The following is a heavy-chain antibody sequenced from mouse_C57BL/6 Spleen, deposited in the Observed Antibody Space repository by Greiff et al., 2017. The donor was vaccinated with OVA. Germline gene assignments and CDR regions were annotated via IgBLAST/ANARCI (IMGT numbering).Heavy chain of an antibody. Sequence: QVQLQQSGAELVKPGASVKISCKASGYAFSSYWMNWVKQRPGKGLEWIGQIYPGDGDTNYNGKFKGKATLTADKSSSTAYMQLSSLTSEDSAVYFCARRGSSPWYFDYWGQGTTLTVSS. J-gene: IGHJ2*01. CDR2: IYPGDGDT. D-gene: IGHD1-1*01. CDR3: ARRGSSPWYFDY. V-gene: IGHV1-80*01. CDR1: GYAFSSYW.